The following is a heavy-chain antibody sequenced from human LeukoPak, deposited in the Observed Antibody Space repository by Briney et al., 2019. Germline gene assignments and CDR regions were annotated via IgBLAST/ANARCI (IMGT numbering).Heavy chain of an antibody. D-gene: IGHD3-22*01. Sequence: GASVTVSCTASGYTFTSYGISWVRQAPGPWLEWMGWISAYNGNTNYAQKLQGRVTMTTDTSTSTAYMELRSLRSDDTAVYYCARDHIPYDSSCHHYWGRGTLVTVSS. CDR1: GYTFTSYG. CDR3: ARDHIPYDSSCHHY. V-gene: IGHV1-18*01. CDR2: ISAYNGNT. J-gene: IGHJ4*02.